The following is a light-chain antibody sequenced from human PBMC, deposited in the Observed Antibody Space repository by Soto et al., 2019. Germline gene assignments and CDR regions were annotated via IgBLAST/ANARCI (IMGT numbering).Light chain of an antibody. CDR2: KAS. J-gene: IGKJ1*01. V-gene: IGKV1-5*03. CDR3: QQYNSYPWT. CDR1: QSISSW. Sequence: DIQMTQSPSTLSASVGDRVTITCRASQSISSWLAWYQQKPGKAPKLLIYKASSLESGVPSRFSGSGSGTAFTLTISSLLHDDFATYYCQQYNSYPWTFGQGTKVEIK.